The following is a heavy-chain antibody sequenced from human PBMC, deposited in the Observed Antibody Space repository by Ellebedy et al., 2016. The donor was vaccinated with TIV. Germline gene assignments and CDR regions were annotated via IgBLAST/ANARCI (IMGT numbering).Heavy chain of an antibody. CDR1: GFTFSSYG. CDR3: AKEQHPYSSGWGSFDY. V-gene: IGHV3-30*18. CDR2: ISYDGSNK. Sequence: GESLKISCAASGFTFSSYGMHWVRQAPGKGLEWVAVISYDGSNKYYADSVKGRFTISRDNSKNTLYLKMNSLRAEDTAVYYCAKEQHPYSSGWGSFDYWGQGTLVTVSS. D-gene: IGHD6-19*01. J-gene: IGHJ4*02.